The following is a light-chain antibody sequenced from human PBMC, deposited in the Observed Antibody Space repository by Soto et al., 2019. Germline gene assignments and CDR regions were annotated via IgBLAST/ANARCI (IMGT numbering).Light chain of an antibody. Sequence: DIQMTQSPSPLSASVGDRVTITCRASQSISNYLNWYQQQPGKAPKLLIYAASRLQSGVPSRCSGSGSGTDVTLTISSLQPADFATYYCQQSYSTLMYTFGQGTKLEIK. CDR3: QQSYSTLMYT. V-gene: IGKV1-39*01. CDR2: AAS. CDR1: QSISNY. J-gene: IGKJ2*01.